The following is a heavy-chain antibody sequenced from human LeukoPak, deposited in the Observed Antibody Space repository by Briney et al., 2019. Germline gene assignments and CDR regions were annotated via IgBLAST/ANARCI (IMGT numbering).Heavy chain of an antibody. Sequence: TSSETLSLTCTVSGGSISSYYWSWIRQPPGKGLEWIGYIYYSGSTNYNPSLRSRVTISVDTSKNQFSLKLSSVTAADTAVYYCARVHYDFWSGYYLDYWGQGTLVTVSS. CDR1: GGSISSYY. V-gene: IGHV4-59*01. J-gene: IGHJ4*02. D-gene: IGHD3-3*01. CDR3: ARVHYDFWSGYYLDY. CDR2: IYYSGST.